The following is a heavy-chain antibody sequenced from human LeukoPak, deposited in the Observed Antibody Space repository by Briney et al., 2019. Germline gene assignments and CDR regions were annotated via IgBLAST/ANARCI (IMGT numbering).Heavy chain of an antibody. CDR1: GFTFSTYA. Sequence: QPGGSLRLSCAASGFTFSTYAMHWVRQAPGKGLEWVAIISYDEKNEYYADSVKGRFTISRDNSKNTLYLQMNSLRAEDTAVYYCARRAGAYSHPYDYWGQGTLVTVSS. CDR3: ARRAGAYSHPYDY. CDR2: ISYDEKNE. D-gene: IGHD4/OR15-4a*01. J-gene: IGHJ4*02. V-gene: IGHV3-30*14.